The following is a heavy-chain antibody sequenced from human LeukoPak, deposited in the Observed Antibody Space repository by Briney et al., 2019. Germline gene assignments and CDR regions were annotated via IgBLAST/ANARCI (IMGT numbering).Heavy chain of an antibody. CDR3: AKQLGYCSDGSCYFPY. J-gene: IGHJ4*02. CDR1: GFTVSSKY. V-gene: IGHV3-23*01. D-gene: IGHD2-15*01. CDR2: ISNNGGYT. Sequence: QTGGSLRLSCVASGFTVSSKYMSWVRQAPGKGLEWVSAISNNGGYTYYADSVQGRFTISRDNSKSTLCLQMNSLRAEDTAVYYRAKQLGYCSDGSCYFPYWGQGTLVTVSS.